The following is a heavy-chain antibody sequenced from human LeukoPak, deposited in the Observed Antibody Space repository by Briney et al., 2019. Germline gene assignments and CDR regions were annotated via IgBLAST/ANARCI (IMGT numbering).Heavy chain of an antibody. J-gene: IGHJ3*02. Sequence: GRSLRLSCAASGFTFDDYAMHWVRQAPGKGLEWVSGISWNSGSMDYADSVKGRFTISRDNAKNSLYLQIDSLRAEDTAVYYCAKEGPYDFWSGHASAFDIWGQGTKVTVSS. D-gene: IGHD3-3*01. CDR3: AKEGPYDFWSGHASAFDI. CDR2: ISWNSGSM. V-gene: IGHV3-9*01. CDR1: GFTFDDYA.